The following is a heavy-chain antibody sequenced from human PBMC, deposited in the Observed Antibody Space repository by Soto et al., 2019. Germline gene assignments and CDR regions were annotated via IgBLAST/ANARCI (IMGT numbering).Heavy chain of an antibody. CDR2: IYTSVYTSANA. Sequence: SETLSLTCTVSGASISSYYWSWIRQPAGKGLEWIGRIYTSVYTSANANYNHSLKSRVTMSVDASKNQFSLKLSSVTAADTAVYYCASRARLRIKSLGMDVWGQGTTVTVSS. CDR1: GASISSYY. J-gene: IGHJ6*02. CDR3: ASRARLRIKSLGMDV. D-gene: IGHD3-16*02. V-gene: IGHV4-4*07.